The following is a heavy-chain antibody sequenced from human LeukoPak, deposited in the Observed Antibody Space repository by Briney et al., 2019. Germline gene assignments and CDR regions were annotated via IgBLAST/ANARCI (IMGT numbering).Heavy chain of an antibody. CDR1: GGTFSSYA. V-gene: IGHV1-69*01. CDR3: ARAGATPYPFDY. J-gene: IGHJ4*02. D-gene: IGHD5-12*01. CDR2: INSIFDTA. Sequence: SSVKVSCKASGGTFSSYAISWVRPAPGQGLEWMGGINSIFDTANYAQKFQGRVTITADESTSTAYMELRSLRSDDTAVYYCARAGATPYPFDYWGQGTLVTVSS.